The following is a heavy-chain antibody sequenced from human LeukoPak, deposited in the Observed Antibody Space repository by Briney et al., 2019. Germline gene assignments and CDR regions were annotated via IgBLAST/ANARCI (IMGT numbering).Heavy chain of an antibody. CDR1: GFTFSSYD. CDR3: GRGTGTTYDDAFDI. V-gene: IGHV3-13*01. Sequence: GGSLRLSCAASGFTFSSYDMHWVRQATGKGLEWVSAIGTAGDTYYPGSVKGRFTISRENAKNSLYLQMNSLRAGDTAVYYCGRGTGTTYDDAFDIWGQGTMVTVSS. CDR2: IGTAGDT. J-gene: IGHJ3*02. D-gene: IGHD1-1*01.